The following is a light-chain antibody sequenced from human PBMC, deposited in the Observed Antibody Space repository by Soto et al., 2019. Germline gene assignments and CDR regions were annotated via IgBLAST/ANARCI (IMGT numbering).Light chain of an antibody. CDR1: QSLGHF. V-gene: IGKV3-11*01. CDR3: QKCDYLPI. J-gene: IGKJ3*01. CDR2: DAS. Sequence: DIILTQSPATLSLSPGESATLSCRASQSLGHFLVWYQQKNGLAPRLLISDASKRATGIPARFSGSGSGTDFTLSISSLEPEDVATYYCQKCDYLPIFGPGTTVDFK.